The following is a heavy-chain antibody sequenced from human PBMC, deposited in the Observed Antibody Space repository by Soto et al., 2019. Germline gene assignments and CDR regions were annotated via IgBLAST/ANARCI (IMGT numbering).Heavy chain of an antibody. Sequence: EVQLLESGGGLVQPGGSLRLSCAASGFTFSSYAMSWVRQAPGKGLEWVSAIRGSGGSTYYADSVKGRFTISRDNSQTPLYLQMNSLRAEDTAVYYCAKDGGYSYGYSPRYYYGMDVWGQGTTVTVSS. CDR2: IRGSGGST. V-gene: IGHV3-23*01. CDR1: GFTFSSYA. J-gene: IGHJ6*02. CDR3: AKDGGYSYGYSPRYYYGMDV. D-gene: IGHD5-18*01.